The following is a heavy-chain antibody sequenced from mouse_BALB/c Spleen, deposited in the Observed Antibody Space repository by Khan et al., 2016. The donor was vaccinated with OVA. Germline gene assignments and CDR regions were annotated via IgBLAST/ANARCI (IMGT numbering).Heavy chain of an antibody. CDR3: ARTARIKY. CDR2: ISYSGST. J-gene: IGHJ2*01. V-gene: IGHV3-2*02. D-gene: IGHD1-2*01. CDR1: GYSITSGYG. Sequence: VQLKESGPGLVKPSQSLSLTCTVTGYSITSGYGWNWIRQFPGNKLEWMGYISYSGSTNYNPSLKSRISITRETSKKQFFLQLHSVTTEDTAAYYCARTARIKYWGQGTTLTVSS.